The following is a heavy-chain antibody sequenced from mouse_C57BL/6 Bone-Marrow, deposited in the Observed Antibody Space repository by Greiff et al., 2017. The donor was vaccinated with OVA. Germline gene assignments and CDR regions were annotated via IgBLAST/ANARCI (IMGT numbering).Heavy chain of an antibody. Sequence: QVQLKQPGAEVVKPGASVKVSCKASGYTFTSYWMHWVKQRPGQGLEWIGRIHPYDSDTNYNQKFKGKATLTVDKSSSTAYMQLSSLTFEDSAVYYCALYDGDGNVWGTGTTVTVSS. CDR1: GYTFTSYW. CDR2: IHPYDSDT. D-gene: IGHD2-3*01. V-gene: IGHV1-74*01. CDR3: ALYDGDGNV. J-gene: IGHJ1*03.